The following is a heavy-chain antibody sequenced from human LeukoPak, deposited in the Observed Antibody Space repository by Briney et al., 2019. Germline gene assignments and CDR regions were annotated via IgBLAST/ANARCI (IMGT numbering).Heavy chain of an antibody. V-gene: IGHV4-38-2*01. CDR2: IYHSGII. D-gene: IGHD3-22*01. CDR1: GYSISSTYY. J-gene: IGHJ4*02. CDR3: AGALWGYDSSGYLTLPFDY. Sequence: SETLSLTCAVSGYSISSTYYWGWFRQPPAKGLEWIGSIYHSGIIYYNPSLKSRVAISVDTSKNQFSLKLSSVTAADTAVYYCAGALWGYDSSGYLTLPFDYWGQGTLVTVSS.